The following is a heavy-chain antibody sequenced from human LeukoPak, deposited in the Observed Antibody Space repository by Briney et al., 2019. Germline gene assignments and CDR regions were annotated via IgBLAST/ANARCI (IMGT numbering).Heavy chain of an antibody. CDR2: INLNSGGT. CDR3: ARDAYAGSGYYTFYVGYFDL. D-gene: IGHD3-22*01. CDR1: GYIFTGYY. Sequence: ASVKVSCKASGYIFTGYYMHWVRQAPGEGLEWMGWINLNSGGTNYAQKFQGRVSMTSDTSISTGYMELSRLRSDDTAVYYCARDAYAGSGYYTFYVGYFDLWGRGTLVTVSS. V-gene: IGHV1-2*02. J-gene: IGHJ2*01.